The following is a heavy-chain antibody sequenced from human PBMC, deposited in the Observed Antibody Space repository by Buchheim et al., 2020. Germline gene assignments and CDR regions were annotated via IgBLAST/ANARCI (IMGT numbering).Heavy chain of an antibody. J-gene: IGHJ6*02. D-gene: IGHD2-15*01. CDR3: AAGGCSGGSCYSLFYGMDV. CDR1: GYTFTSYY. V-gene: IGHV1-46*01. CDR2: INPSGGST. Sequence: QVQLVQSGAEVKKPGASVKVSCKASGYTFTSYYMHWVRQAPGQGLEWMGIINPSGGSTSYAQKFQGRVTMTRETSKSTVYMELSSLRSEDTAVYYCAAGGCSGGSCYSLFYGMDVWGQGTT.